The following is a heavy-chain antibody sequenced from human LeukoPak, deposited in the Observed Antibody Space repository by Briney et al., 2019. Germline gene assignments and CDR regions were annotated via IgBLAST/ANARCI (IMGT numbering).Heavy chain of an antibody. J-gene: IGHJ4*02. D-gene: IGHD3-3*01. V-gene: IGHV3-30*02. Sequence: GGSLRLSCAASGFTFSSYGMHWVRQAPGKELEWVAFIRYDGSNKYYADSVKGRFTISRDNSKNTLYLQMNSLRAEDTAVYYCAKEYYDFWSGYYSPGDYYFDYWGQGTLVTVSS. CDR2: IRYDGSNK. CDR3: AKEYYDFWSGYYSPGDYYFDY. CDR1: GFTFSSYG.